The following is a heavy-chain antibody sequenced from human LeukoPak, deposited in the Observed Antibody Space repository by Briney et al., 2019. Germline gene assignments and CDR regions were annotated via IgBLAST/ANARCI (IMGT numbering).Heavy chain of an antibody. V-gene: IGHV3-23*01. CDR1: GFTFSSYA. Sequence: PGGSLRLSCAASGFTFSSYAMSWVRQAPGKGLEWVSAISGSGGSTYYADSVKGRFTISRDNSKNTLYLQMNSLRAEDTAVYYCCYSNYYYYYGMDVWGQGTMVTVSS. D-gene: IGHD4-11*01. CDR3: CYSNYYYYYGMDV. CDR2: ISGSGGST. J-gene: IGHJ6*02.